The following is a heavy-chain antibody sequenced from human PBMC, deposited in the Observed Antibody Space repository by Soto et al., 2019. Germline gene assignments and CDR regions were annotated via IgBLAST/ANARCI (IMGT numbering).Heavy chain of an antibody. J-gene: IGHJ4*02. Sequence: GGSLRLSCAASGFTFSSYAMHWVRQAPGKGLEWVAVISGDGINKYIPDSVKGRFVISRDNSKNSVFLQMGSLGPQDTATYYCARRLTTSVTAMGYWGQGTLVTVSS. D-gene: IGHD4-17*01. CDR3: ARRLTTSVTAMGY. CDR2: ISGDGINK. CDR1: GFTFSSYA. V-gene: IGHV3-30*09.